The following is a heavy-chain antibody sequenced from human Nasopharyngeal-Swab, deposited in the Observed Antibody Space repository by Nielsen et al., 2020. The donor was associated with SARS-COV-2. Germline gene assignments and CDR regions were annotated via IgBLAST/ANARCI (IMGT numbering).Heavy chain of an antibody. J-gene: IGHJ4*02. D-gene: IGHD5-12*01. V-gene: IGHV3-23*01. Sequence: GESLKISCAASGFTFSSHAMSWVRQAPGEGLEWVSAISGSGGSTYYADSVKGRFTISRDNSKNTLYLQMNSLRAEDTAVYYCAKDRGRGVAIFDYWGQGTLVTVSS. CDR2: ISGSGGST. CDR3: AKDRGRGVAIFDY. CDR1: GFTFSSHA.